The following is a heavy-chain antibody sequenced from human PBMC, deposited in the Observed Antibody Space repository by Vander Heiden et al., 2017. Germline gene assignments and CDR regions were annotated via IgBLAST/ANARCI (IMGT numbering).Heavy chain of an antibody. J-gene: IGHJ4*02. Sequence: QVQLVQSGAEVKKPGASVKVSCTASGYIFASFFIHWVRQAPGQGLERVGIINPFDGSTTFEQKFQDRVTMTSDTSTSTVYMELSSLTSDDTAVYYCARPYANGWYDYWGQGTLVTVSS. CDR1: GYIFASFF. V-gene: IGHV1-46*01. CDR3: ARPYANGWYDY. D-gene: IGHD6-19*01. CDR2: INPFDGST.